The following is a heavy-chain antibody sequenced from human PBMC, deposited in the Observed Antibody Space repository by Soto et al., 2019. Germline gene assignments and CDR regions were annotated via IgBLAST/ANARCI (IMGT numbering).Heavy chain of an antibody. D-gene: IGHD2-2*01. J-gene: IGHJ6*02. Sequence: QVQLVESGGGVVQPGRSLRLSCAASGFTFSSYGMHWVRQAPGKGLEWVAVIWYDGSNKYYADSVKGRFTISRDNSKNTLYLQMNSLRAEDTAVHYCAREGGCSSTSCYYYYGMDVWGQGTTVTVSS. CDR1: GFTFSSYG. V-gene: IGHV3-33*01. CDR2: IWYDGSNK. CDR3: AREGGCSSTSCYYYYGMDV.